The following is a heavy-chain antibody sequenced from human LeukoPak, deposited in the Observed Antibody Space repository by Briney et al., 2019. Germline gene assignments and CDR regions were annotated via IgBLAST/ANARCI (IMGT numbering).Heavy chain of an antibody. V-gene: IGHV4-4*07. D-gene: IGHD6-6*01. Sequence: SETLSLTCTVSGGSISSYYWSWIRQPAGKGLEWIGRIYTSRGTNYNPSLKSRVTISVDKSKNQFSLKLSSVTAADTAVYYCARASSSRGNYYYYMDVWGKGTTVTVSS. CDR2: IYTSRGT. CDR3: ARASSSRGNYYYYMDV. CDR1: GGSISSYY. J-gene: IGHJ6*03.